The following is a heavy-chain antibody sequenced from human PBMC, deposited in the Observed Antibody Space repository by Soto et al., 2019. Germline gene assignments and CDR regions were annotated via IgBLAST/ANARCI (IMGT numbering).Heavy chain of an antibody. J-gene: IGHJ4*02. CDR2: IYYNGGT. V-gene: IGHV4-39*01. CDR1: GGSISSTSYY. Sequence: QLQLQESGPGLVKPSETLSLTCTVSGGSISSTSYYWGWIRQPPGKGLEWIGTIYYNGGTYYNPSLKSRVTIPVDPSKNQFLLHLCSVSAAATAVYYCARHYDILPGYYTPLAYWGQGTLVTVSS. D-gene: IGHD3-9*01. CDR3: ARHYDILPGYYTPLAY.